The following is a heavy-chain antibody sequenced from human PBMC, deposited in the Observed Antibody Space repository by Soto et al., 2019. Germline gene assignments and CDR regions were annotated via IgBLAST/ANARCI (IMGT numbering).Heavy chain of an antibody. D-gene: IGHD3-22*01. CDR1: GFTFSGSA. CDR3: TRAPDSSGPLDY. CDR2: IRSKANSYAT. V-gene: IGHV3-73*02. Sequence: EVQLVETGGGLVQPGGSLKLSCAASGFTFSGSAMHWVRQASGKGLEWVGRIRSKANSYATAYAASVKGRFTISRDDSKNTAYLQMNSLKTEDTAVYYCTRAPDSSGPLDYWGQGTLVTVSS. J-gene: IGHJ4*02.